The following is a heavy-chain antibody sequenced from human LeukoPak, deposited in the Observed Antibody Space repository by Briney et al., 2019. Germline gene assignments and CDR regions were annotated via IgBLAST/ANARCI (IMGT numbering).Heavy chain of an antibody. Sequence: GGSLRLSCAASGFTFSSYSMNWVRQAAGKGLEWVSSISRSSSYIYYADSVKCRFTISRDNAKNSLYLQMNRLRAEDTAVYYCAREGDYGDFVSYWGQGTLVTVS. D-gene: IGHD4-17*01. CDR3: AREGDYGDFVSY. CDR1: GFTFSSYS. CDR2: ISRSSSYI. V-gene: IGHV3-21*01. J-gene: IGHJ4*02.